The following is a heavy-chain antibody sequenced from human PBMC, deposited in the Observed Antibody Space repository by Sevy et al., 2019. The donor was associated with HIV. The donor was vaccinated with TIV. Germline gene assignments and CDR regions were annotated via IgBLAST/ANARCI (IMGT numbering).Heavy chain of an antibody. D-gene: IGHD3-10*01. CDR1: GFTFSSYE. CDR2: ISSSGSTI. Sequence: GGSLRLSCAASGFTFSSYEMNWVRRPPGKGLEGISYISSSGSTIYYADSVKGRFTISRDNAKNSLYLQMNSLRAEDTAVYYCARSDYGSGRFWGQGTLVTVSS. CDR3: ARSDYGSGRF. J-gene: IGHJ4*02. V-gene: IGHV3-48*03.